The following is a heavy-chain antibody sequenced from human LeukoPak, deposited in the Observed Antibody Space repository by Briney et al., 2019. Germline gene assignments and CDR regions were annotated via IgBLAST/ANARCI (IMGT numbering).Heavy chain of an antibody. CDR3: ARGSHPSPSGRYYYDSSGYGLVDY. V-gene: IGHV1-8*01. J-gene: IGHJ4*02. D-gene: IGHD3-22*01. CDR2: MNPNSGNT. CDR1: GYTFTSYD. Sequence: GASVKVSCKASGYTFTSYDINWVRQATGQGLEWMGWMNPNSGNTGYAQKFQGRVTRTRNTSISTAYMELSSLRSEDTAVYYCARGSHPSPSGRYYYDSSGYGLVDYWGQGTLVTVSS.